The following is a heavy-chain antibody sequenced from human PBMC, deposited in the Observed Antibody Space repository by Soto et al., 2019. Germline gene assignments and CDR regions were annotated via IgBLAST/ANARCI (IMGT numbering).Heavy chain of an antibody. CDR1: GGSISSSNW. Sequence: SETLSLTCAVSGGSISSSNWWSWVRQPPGKGLEWIGEIYHSGSTNYNPSLKSRVTISVDKSKNQFSLKLSSVTAADTAVYYCARELSIFRVVISYGMDVWGQGTTVTSP. V-gene: IGHV4-4*02. CDR2: IYHSGST. CDR3: ARELSIFRVVISYGMDV. J-gene: IGHJ6*02. D-gene: IGHD3-3*01.